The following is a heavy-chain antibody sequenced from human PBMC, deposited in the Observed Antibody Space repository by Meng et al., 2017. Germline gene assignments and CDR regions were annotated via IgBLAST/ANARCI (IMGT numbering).Heavy chain of an antibody. V-gene: IGHV4-39*07. CDR3: ARDGKRDGYSFDY. CDR1: GGSISSSSYY. J-gene: IGHJ4*02. CDR2: IYYSGST. D-gene: IGHD5-24*01. Sequence: SETLSLTCTVSGGSISSSSYYWGWIRQPPGMGLEWIGSIYYSGSTYYNPSLKSRVTISVDTSKNQFSLKLSSVTAADTAVYYCARDGKRDGYSFDYWGQGTLVTVSS.